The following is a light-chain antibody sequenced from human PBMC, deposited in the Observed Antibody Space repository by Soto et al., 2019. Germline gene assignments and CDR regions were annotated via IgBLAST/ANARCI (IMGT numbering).Light chain of an antibody. CDR2: DAS. V-gene: IGKV1-12*01. CDR1: QAISSW. Sequence: DIHMTQSPSSVSASVGDIVTITCRASQAISSWLAWYQQKPGKAPKLLIYDASSLQSGVQSRFSGSGSGTDFTLTIRSLQPEDFATYYCQQTNTFPTFGQGTRLEIK. J-gene: IGKJ5*01. CDR3: QQTNTFPT.